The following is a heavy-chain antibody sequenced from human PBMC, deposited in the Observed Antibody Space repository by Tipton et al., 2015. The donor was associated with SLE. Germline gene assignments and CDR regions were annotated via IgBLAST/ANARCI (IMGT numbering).Heavy chain of an antibody. J-gene: IGHJ3*02. Sequence: VQLVQSGPEVKKSGESLKISCKGSGYSFTSYWISWVRQMPGKGLEWMGRIDPSDSYTNYSPSSQGHVTISADKSISTAYLQWSSLKASDTAMYYCASPPITRGAFEIWGQGTMVSVSS. CDR1: GYSFTSYW. D-gene: IGHD1-14*01. CDR2: IDPSDSYT. V-gene: IGHV5-10-1*01. CDR3: ASPPITRGAFEI.